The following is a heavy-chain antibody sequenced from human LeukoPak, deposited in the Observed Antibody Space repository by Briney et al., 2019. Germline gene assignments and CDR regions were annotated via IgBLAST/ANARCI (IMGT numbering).Heavy chain of an antibody. CDR1: GGSFSTYY. CDR3: ARAVITFGAAVAKGFDC. D-gene: IGHD3-16*01. Sequence: SETLSLTCAVSGGSFSTYYWTWIRQPPGKGLEWGGYIYYSGSTDYNPSLKSRVTMSLGTSKNQFSLKLSSVTAADTAVYYCARAVITFGAAVAKGFDCWGQGTLVTVSS. J-gene: IGHJ4*02. V-gene: IGHV4-59*01. CDR2: IYYSGST.